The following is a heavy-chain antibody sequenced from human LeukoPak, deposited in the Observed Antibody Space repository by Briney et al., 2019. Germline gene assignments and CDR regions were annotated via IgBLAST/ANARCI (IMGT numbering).Heavy chain of an antibody. CDR2: IYYSGST. D-gene: IGHD7-27*01. CDR1: GGSISSGDYY. Sequence: SQTLSLTCTVSGGSISSGDYYWSWIRQPPGKGLEWIGYIYYSGSTYYNPSLKSRVTISVDTPKNQFSLKLSSVTAADTAVYYCARRELGNAFDIWGQGTMVTVSS. V-gene: IGHV4-30-4*01. J-gene: IGHJ3*02. CDR3: ARRELGNAFDI.